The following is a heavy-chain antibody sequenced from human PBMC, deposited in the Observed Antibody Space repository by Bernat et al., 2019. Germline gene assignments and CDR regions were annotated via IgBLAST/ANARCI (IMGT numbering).Heavy chain of an antibody. CDR3: AKKRGIAVAGIIDY. V-gene: IGHV3-23*01. J-gene: IGHJ4*02. CDR2: ISGSGGST. Sequence: EVQLLESGGGLVQPGGSLRLSCAASGFTFSSYAMSWVRQAPGKGLEWVSAISGSGGSTYYADSVKGRFAISRDNSKNTLYLQMNSLRAEDTAVYYCAKKRGIAVAGIIDYWGQGTLVTVSS. D-gene: IGHD6-19*01. CDR1: GFTFSSYA.